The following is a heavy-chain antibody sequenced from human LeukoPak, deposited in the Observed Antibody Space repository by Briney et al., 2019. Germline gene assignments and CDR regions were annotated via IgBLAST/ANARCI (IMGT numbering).Heavy chain of an antibody. Sequence: GGSLRLSCAASGFTFSSYAMSWVRQAPGKGLEWVSAISGSGGSTYYADSVKGRSTISRDNSKNTLYLQMNSLRAEDTAVYYCARESRPMQLWLRRGGHFDYWGQGTLVTVSS. J-gene: IGHJ4*02. CDR2: ISGSGGST. D-gene: IGHD5-18*01. CDR3: ARESRPMQLWLRRGGHFDY. CDR1: GFTFSSYA. V-gene: IGHV3-23*01.